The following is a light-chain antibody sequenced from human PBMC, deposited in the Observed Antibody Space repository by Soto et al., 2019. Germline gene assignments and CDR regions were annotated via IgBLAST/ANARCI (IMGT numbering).Light chain of an antibody. CDR2: DAS. CDR1: QSVSTY. J-gene: IGKJ1*01. CDR3: QHRSNWPPWT. V-gene: IGKV3-11*01. Sequence: EIVLTQSPATLSLSPGERATLSCRASQSVSTYLAWYQQKPGQAPRLLIFDASNIATGIPARFSGSGSGTDFNLTISSLEPDDFAVYYCQHRSNWPPWTFGQGTKVEIK.